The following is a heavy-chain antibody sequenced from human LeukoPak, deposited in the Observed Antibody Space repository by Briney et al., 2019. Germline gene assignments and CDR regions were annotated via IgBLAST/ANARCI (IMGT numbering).Heavy chain of an antibody. CDR2: IYYSGST. J-gene: IGHJ4*02. V-gene: IGHV4-59*01. CDR1: GGSFSGYY. D-gene: IGHD3-10*01. Sequence: SETLSLTCAVYGGSFSGYYWSWIRQPPGKGLEWIGYIYYSGSTNYNPSLKSRVTISVDTSKNQFSLKLSSVTAADTAVYYCARGTSGDVLLWFGETDTYYFDYWGQGTLVTVSS. CDR3: ARGTSGDVLLWFGETDTYYFDY.